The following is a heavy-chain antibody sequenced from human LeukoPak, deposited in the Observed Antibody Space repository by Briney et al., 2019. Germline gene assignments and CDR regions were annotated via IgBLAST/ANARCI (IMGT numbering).Heavy chain of an antibody. V-gene: IGHV1-2*02. D-gene: IGHD5-24*01. CDR2: INSNNGDT. CDR1: GYTFTGYY. J-gene: IGHJ4*02. Sequence: ASVKVSCKASGYTFTGYYLHWVRQAPGQGLEWVGGINSNNGDTHYAQNLQGRVTMTRDTSISTAYMELSRLGSDDTAVYYCARDGDGYNLDWGQGTLVTVSS. CDR3: ARDGDGYNLD.